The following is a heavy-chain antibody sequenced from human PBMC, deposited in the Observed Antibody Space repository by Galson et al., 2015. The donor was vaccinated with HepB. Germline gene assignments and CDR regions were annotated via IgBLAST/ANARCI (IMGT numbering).Heavy chain of an antibody. V-gene: IGHV1-18*04. CDR1: GYTFTSYG. Sequence: SVKVSCKASGYTFTSYGISWVRQAPGQGLEWMGWISAYNGNTNYAQKLQGRVTMTTDTSTSTAYMELRSLRSDDTAVYYCARDGRHTGYSSSWTDAFDIWGQGTMVTVSS. D-gene: IGHD6-13*01. J-gene: IGHJ3*02. CDR2: ISAYNGNT. CDR3: ARDGRHTGYSSSWTDAFDI.